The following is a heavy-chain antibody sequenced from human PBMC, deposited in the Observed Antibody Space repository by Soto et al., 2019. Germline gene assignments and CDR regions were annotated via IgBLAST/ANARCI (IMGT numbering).Heavy chain of an antibody. CDR3: ARSRYYDTTGYYPFYYYYYGMDV. CDR1: GYSFSNYW. CDR2: TFPGNSET. J-gene: IGHJ6*02. D-gene: IGHD3-22*01. Sequence: GESLKISCKGSGYSFSNYWIGWVRQMSGKGLEWMAITFPGNSETRYSPSFQGHVTISVDRSISTAYLQWSSLKASDTALYYCARSRYYDTTGYYPFYYYYYGMDVWGQGTTVTVSS. V-gene: IGHV5-51*01.